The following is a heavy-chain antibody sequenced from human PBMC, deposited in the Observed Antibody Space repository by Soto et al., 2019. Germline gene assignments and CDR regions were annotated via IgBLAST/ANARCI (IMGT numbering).Heavy chain of an antibody. D-gene: IGHD5-18*01. Sequence: QVQLQQWGAGLLKPSETLSLTCAVYGGSFSGYYWSWIRQPPGKGLEWIGEINHSGSTNYNPSLKSRGTVSVDTSMNLFSLTLSSVTDADTAVYYCARPVQLGSNWFDPWGEGTLVTVSS. V-gene: IGHV4-34*01. CDR2: INHSGST. J-gene: IGHJ5*02. CDR3: ARPVQLGSNWFDP. CDR1: GGSFSGYY.